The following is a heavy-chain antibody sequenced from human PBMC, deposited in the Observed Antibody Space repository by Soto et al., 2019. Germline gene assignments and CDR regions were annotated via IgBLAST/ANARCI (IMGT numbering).Heavy chain of an antibody. CDR3: AKIGLYNWNFDY. Sequence: GGSLRLSCAASGFTFSSYGMHWVRRAPGKGLEWVAVISYDGSNKYYADSVKGRFTISRDNSKNTLYLQMNSLRAEDTAVYYCAKIGLYNWNFDYWGQGTLVTSPQ. CDR1: GFTFSSYG. D-gene: IGHD1-20*01. V-gene: IGHV3-30*18. CDR2: ISYDGSNK. J-gene: IGHJ4*02.